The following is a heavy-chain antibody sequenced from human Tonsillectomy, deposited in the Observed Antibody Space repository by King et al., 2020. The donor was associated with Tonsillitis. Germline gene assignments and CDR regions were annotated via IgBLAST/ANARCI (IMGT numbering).Heavy chain of an antibody. CDR1: GFTFSTYT. CDR2: ISFDGSKK. V-gene: IGHV3-30-3*01. D-gene: IGHD3-22*01. J-gene: IGHJ4*02. CDR3: ARGGYYDSSGPFDY. Sequence: VQLVESGGGAVQPGRSLRLSCAASGFTFSTYTMHWVRQAPGKGLEWVAIISFDGSKKYYADSVKGRFTISRDNSKNMVYLQMSSLRAEDTAVYYCARGGYYDSSGPFDYWGQGTLVTVSS.